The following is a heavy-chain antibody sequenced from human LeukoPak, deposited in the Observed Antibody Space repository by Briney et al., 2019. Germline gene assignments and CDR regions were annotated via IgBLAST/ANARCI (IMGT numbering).Heavy chain of an antibody. CDR1: GFTFSSYS. J-gene: IGHJ6*02. CDR2: ISSSSSYI. CDR3: ARDPAYDSSGYYSYYYYGMDV. D-gene: IGHD3-22*01. Sequence: GGSLRLSCAASGFTFSSYSMNWVRQAPGKGLEWVSSISSSSSYIYYADSVKGRFTISRDNAKNSLYLQMNSLKAEHTAVYYCARDPAYDSSGYYSYYYYGMDVWGQGTTVTVSS. V-gene: IGHV3-21*01.